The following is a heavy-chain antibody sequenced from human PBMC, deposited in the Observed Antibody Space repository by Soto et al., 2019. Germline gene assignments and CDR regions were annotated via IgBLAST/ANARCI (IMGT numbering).Heavy chain of an antibody. V-gene: IGHV3-7*03. CDR3: ARDYDFWSGYIQVDGMDV. D-gene: IGHD3-3*01. CDR1: GFTFSSYW. Sequence: PGGSLRLSCAASGFTFSSYWMSWVSQAPGKGLEWVANIKQDGSEKYYVDSVKGRFTISRGNAKNSLYLQMNSLRAEDTAVYYCARDYDFWSGYIQVDGMDVWGQGTTATVSS. J-gene: IGHJ6*02. CDR2: IKQDGSEK.